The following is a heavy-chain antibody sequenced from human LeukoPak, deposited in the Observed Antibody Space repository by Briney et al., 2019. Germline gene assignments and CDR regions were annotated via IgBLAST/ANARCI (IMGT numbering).Heavy chain of an antibody. J-gene: IGHJ4*02. CDR2: ISYIGDKM. D-gene: IGHD3-22*01. CDR3: ARDLYRIVVVPHYFDY. CDR1: GFTFSSSA. V-gene: IGHV3-23*01. Sequence: GGSLRLSCAASGFTFSSSAMSWVRQAPGKGLEWVSAISYIGDKMYYADSVKGRFTISRDNAKNSLYLQMNSLRAEDTAVYYCARDLYRIVVVPHYFDYWGQGTLVTVSS.